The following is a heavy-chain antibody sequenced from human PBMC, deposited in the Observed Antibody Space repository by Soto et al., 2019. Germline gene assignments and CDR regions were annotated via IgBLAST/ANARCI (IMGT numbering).Heavy chain of an antibody. CDR3: ARGRVAAGYSYYYGMDV. Sequence: LRLSCAASGFTFSNYWMHWVRQAPGKGLVWVSRINTDGSTTSYADSVKGRFTISRDNAKNTLYLQMSSLRAEDTAVYYRARGRVAAGYSYYYGMDVWGQGTTVTVSS. V-gene: IGHV3-74*01. J-gene: IGHJ6*02. CDR1: GFTFSNYW. D-gene: IGHD2-15*01. CDR2: INTDGSTT.